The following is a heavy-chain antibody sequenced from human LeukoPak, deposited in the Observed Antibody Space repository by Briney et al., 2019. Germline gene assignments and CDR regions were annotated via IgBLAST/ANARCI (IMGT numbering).Heavy chain of an antibody. D-gene: IGHD3-9*01. J-gene: IGHJ5*01. CDR2: ILAGGGTK. CDR3: AKDLTDGDGRWESDS. V-gene: IGHV3-23*01. CDR1: GFTFSNFA. Sequence: GGSLRLSCAASGFTFSNFAMAWVRQTPGKGLEWVSGILAGGGTKYYADSVRGRFTISSDNPRATLYLQRNSLRADDTAVYFCAKDLTDGDGRWESDSWGQGTLVTVA.